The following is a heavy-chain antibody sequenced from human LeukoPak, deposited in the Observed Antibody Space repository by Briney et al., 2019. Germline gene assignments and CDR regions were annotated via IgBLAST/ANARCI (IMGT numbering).Heavy chain of an antibody. CDR3: ASGGGYCSGDSCFNWFDP. D-gene: IGHD2-15*01. CDR1: GYTFINYG. J-gene: IGHJ5*02. Sequence: ASVKVSCKASGYTFINYGLSWMRQAPGQGLEWMGWVNPNSGGTNYAQKFQGRVTMTRDTSISTAYMELSRLRSDDTAVYYCASGGGYCSGDSCFNWFDPWGQGTLVTVSS. CDR2: VNPNSGGT. V-gene: IGHV1-2*02.